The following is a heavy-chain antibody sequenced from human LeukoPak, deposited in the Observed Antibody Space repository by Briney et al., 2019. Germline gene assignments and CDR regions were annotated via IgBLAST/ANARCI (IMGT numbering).Heavy chain of an antibody. J-gene: IGHJ6*03. Sequence: ASVKVSCKASGYTFTSYYMHWVRQAPGQGLEWMGWFNPNRGGTNYAQKFQGRVTMTRDTSIGTAYMELTRLRSDDTAVYYCARGDEVVISSYYYYYYMDVWGKGTTVTVSS. CDR2: FNPNRGGT. CDR1: GYTFTSYY. V-gene: IGHV1-2*02. D-gene: IGHD3-22*01. CDR3: ARGDEVVISSYYYYYYMDV.